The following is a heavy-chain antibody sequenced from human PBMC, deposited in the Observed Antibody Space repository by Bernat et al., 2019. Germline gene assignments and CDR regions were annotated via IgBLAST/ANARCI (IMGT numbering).Heavy chain of an antibody. J-gene: IGHJ3*02. CDR2: INHSGST. V-gene: IGHV4-34*01. D-gene: IGHD3-16*02. Sequence: QVQLQQWGAGLLKPSETLSLTCAVYGGSFSGYYWSWIRQPPGKGLEWIGEINHSGSTNYNPSLKSRVTISVDTSKNQFSLKLSSVTAADTAVYYCARELRYYDYVWGSYRSLAFDIWGQGTMVTVSS. CDR3: ARELRYYDYVWGSYRSLAFDI. CDR1: GGSFSGYY.